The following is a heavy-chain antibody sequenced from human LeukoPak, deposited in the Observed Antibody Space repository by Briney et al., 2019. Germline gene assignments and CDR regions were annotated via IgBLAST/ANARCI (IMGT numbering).Heavy chain of an antibody. Sequence: GGSLRLSCAASGVTFSSYWMHWVRQAPGKGLVWVSLINTYGSTTTYADSVKGRFTVSRDNAKNTLYLQMTSLRAEDTAVYYCAREGYGDLAFDIWGQGTMVTVSS. CDR2: INTYGSTT. CDR3: AREGYGDLAFDI. D-gene: IGHD4-17*01. J-gene: IGHJ3*02. CDR1: GVTFSSYW. V-gene: IGHV3-74*01.